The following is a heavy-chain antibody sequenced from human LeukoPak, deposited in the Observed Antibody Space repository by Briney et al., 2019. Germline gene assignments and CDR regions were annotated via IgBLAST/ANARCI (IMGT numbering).Heavy chain of an antibody. D-gene: IGHD6-13*01. CDR2: ISYSGRT. V-gene: IGHV4-59*08. J-gene: IGHJ3*01. Sequence: SETLSLTCTVSRGSISGHYWTWIRQPPGKGLEWIGYISYSGRTDSNPSLNSRLTVSVDTSKNQFSLRLTSVTAADTAVYFCARLRPQDSSTWNGHSFDFWGQGTMVTVSS. CDR3: ARLRPQDSSTWNGHSFDF. CDR1: RGSISGHY.